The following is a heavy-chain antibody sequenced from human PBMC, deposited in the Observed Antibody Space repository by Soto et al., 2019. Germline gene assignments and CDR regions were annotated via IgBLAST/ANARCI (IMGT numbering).Heavy chain of an antibody. CDR1: GFTFSSYA. CDR2: ISGGGGST. D-gene: IGHD2-2*01. Sequence: EVQLLESGGGLVQPGGSLRLSCAASGFTFSSYAMSWVRQAPGKGLEWVSAISGGGGSTYYADSVKGRFTISRDNSKNTLYLQMNSLRAEDTAVYYCAKPQAGAGYCSSTSCDGDGLDYWGQGTLFTVAS. J-gene: IGHJ4*02. CDR3: AKPQAGAGYCSSTSCDGDGLDY. V-gene: IGHV3-23*01.